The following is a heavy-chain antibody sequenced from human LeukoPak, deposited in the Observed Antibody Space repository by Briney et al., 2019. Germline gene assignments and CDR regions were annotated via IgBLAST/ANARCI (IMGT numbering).Heavy chain of an antibody. V-gene: IGHV4-38-2*02. D-gene: IGHD3-10*01. CDR1: GYSISSGYY. Sequence: SETLSLTCTVSGYSISSGYYWGWIRQPPGKGLEWIGSIYHSGSTYYNPSLKSRVTISVDTSKNQFSLKLSSVTAADTAVYYCARAEGGVVQNKWFGELTGWFDPWGQGTLVTVSS. CDR3: ARAEGGVVQNKWFGELTGWFDP. CDR2: IYHSGST. J-gene: IGHJ5*02.